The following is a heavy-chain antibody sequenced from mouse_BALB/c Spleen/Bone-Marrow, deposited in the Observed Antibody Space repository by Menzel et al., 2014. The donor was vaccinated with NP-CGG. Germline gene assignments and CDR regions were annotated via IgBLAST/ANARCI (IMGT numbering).Heavy chain of an antibody. Sequence: EVQLQQSGTVLARPGASVKMSCKASGYSFTNYWLHWVKQRPGQGLEWIGAIYPGNSDTSYNQKFKGKAKLTAVTSASTAYMELSSLTNEDSAVYYCTRFGSSYVWYFDVWGAGTTVTVSS. CDR2: IYPGNSDT. V-gene: IGHV1-5*01. CDR1: GYSFTNYW. D-gene: IGHD1-1*01. J-gene: IGHJ1*01. CDR3: TRFGSSYVWYFDV.